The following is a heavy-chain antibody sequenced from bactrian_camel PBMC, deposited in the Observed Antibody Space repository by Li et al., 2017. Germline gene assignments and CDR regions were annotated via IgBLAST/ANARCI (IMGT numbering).Heavy chain of an antibody. J-gene: IGHJ4*01. D-gene: IGHD2*01. CDR1: GHTYICYC. Sequence: HVQLVESGGGSVQAGGSLRLSCAASGHTYICYCMNWFRQRPGREREGVAAIDSDGTSYADSVKGRFTISRDSAKKTLYLRMNRLNTEDTGRYYRAASTLPCHSGFFGQMIDRGYWARGPRSPSP. V-gene: IGHV3S26*01. CDR2: IDSDGT.